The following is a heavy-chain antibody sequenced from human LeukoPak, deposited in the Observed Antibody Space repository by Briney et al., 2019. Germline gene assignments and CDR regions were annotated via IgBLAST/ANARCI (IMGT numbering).Heavy chain of an antibody. CDR3: AREYAGSYDYYYYMDV. Sequence: GGSLRLSCAASGFTFSSYAMSWVRQAPGKGLEWVSYISSSGSTIYYADSVKGRFTISRDNAKNSLYLQMNSLRAEDTAVYYCAREYAGSYDYYYYMDVWGKGTTVTVSS. CDR2: ISSSGSTI. J-gene: IGHJ6*03. CDR1: GFTFSSYA. V-gene: IGHV3-48*04. D-gene: IGHD1-26*01.